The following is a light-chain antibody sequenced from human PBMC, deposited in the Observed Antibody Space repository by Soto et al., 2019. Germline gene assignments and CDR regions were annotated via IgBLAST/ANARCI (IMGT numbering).Light chain of an antibody. CDR3: MLATDCSYT. CDR2: KVS. CDR1: QGLGDTY. V-gene: IGKV2-30*01. J-gene: IGKJ2*01. Sequence: DIVMTQSPLSLPVTLGQPASISCRSSQGLGDTYLNWFHQRPGQSPRRLIYKVSNLDSGVPDRFSSSVSGPDLAQNISGVEAEDVRLYFCMLATDCSYTLGQGTKLEI.